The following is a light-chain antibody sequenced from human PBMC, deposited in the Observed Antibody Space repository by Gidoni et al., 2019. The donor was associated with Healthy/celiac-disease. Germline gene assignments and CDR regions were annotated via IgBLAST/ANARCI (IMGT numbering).Light chain of an antibody. CDR2: GNS. J-gene: IGLJ3*02. V-gene: IGLV1-40*01. CDR3: QSYDSSLSGSRV. Sequence: QSVLTQPPSVSGAPGQRVTISCTGSSSNSGAGYGVHWYQQLPGTAPKLLIYGNSNRPSGVPDRFSGSKSGTSASLAITGLQAEDEADYYCQSYDSSLSGSRVFGGGTKLTVL. CDR1: SSNSGAGYG.